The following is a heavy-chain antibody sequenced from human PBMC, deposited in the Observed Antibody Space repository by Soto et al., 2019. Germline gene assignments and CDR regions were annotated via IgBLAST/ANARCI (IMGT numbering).Heavy chain of an antibody. CDR1: GFTFSSYE. CDR2: ISSSGSTI. CDR3: ARDHKGGYYYYGMDV. V-gene: IGHV3-48*03. J-gene: IGHJ6*02. Sequence: AGGSLRLSCAASGFTFSSYEMNWARQAPGKGLECVSYISSSGSTIYYADSVKGRFTISRDNVKNSLYLQMNRLRAEDTAVYYCARDHKGGYYYYGMDVSGQATTVSV.